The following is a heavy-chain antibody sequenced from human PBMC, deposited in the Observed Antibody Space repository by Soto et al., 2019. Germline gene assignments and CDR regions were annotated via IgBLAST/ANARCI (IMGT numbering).Heavy chain of an antibody. CDR1: GGSISSYY. V-gene: IGHV4-59*08. Sequence: PSETLSLTCTVSGGSISSYYWSWIRQPPGKGLEWIGYIYYSGSTNYNPSLKSRVTISVDTSKNQFSLKLSSVTAADTAVYYCARQPSQQWLVPGSYYFDDWGQGTLVTVSS. CDR2: IYYSGST. D-gene: IGHD6-19*01. J-gene: IGHJ4*02. CDR3: ARQPSQQWLVPGSYYFDD.